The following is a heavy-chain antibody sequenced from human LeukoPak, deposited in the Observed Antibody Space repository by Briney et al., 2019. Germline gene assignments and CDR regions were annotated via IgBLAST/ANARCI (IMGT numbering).Heavy chain of an antibody. CDR1: GFTFSSYG. J-gene: IGHJ4*02. CDR2: ISWNSGSI. V-gene: IGHV3-9*01. D-gene: IGHD3-16*01. CDR3: AKDIGLALERYYFDY. Sequence: GGSLRLSCAASGFTFSSYGMHWVRQAPGKGLEWVSGISWNSGSIGYADSVKGRFTISRDNAKNSLYLQMNSLRAEDTALYYCAKDIGLALERYYFDYWGQGTLVTVSS.